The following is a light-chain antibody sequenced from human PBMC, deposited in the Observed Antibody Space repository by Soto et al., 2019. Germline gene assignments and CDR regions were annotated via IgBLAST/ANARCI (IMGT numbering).Light chain of an antibody. V-gene: IGLV1-40*01. CDR1: SSNIGAGYD. Sequence: VVTQPPSVSGAPGQRVTISCPWSSSNIGAGYDVHWYQQLPGTAPKLLIYGNSNRPSGVPDRFSGSKSGTSASLAITGLQAEDEADYSCQSYDSSLSGSYVFGTGTKVTVL. CDR2: GNS. CDR3: QSYDSSLSGSYV. J-gene: IGLJ1*01.